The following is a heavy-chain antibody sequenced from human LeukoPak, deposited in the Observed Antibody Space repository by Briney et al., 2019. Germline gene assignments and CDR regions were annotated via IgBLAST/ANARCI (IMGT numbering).Heavy chain of an antibody. D-gene: IGHD2-21*02. CDR3: ARVLGVVTKPTSVSLDI. CDR2: IIPIFGTA. Sequence: SVKVSYKASGGTFSSYAISWVRQAPGQGLEWMGGIIPIFGTANYAQKFQGRVTITADKSTSTAYMELSSLRSEDTAVYYCARVLGVVTKPTSVSLDIWGQGTMVTVSS. CDR1: GGTFSSYA. J-gene: IGHJ3*02. V-gene: IGHV1-69*06.